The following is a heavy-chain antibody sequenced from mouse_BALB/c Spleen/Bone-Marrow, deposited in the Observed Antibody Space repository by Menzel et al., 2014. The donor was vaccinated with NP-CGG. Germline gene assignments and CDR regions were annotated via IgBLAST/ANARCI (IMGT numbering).Heavy chain of an antibody. D-gene: IGHD5-1*01. V-gene: IGHV1S81*02. CDR1: GYTFTSCY. Sequence: VQLQQSGAELVKPGASVKLSCKASGYTFTSCYMYWVKQRPGQGLEWIGEINPSNGGTNFNEKFKSRATLTVDKSSSTAYMQLSSLTSEDSAVYYCTRLPHWGQGTSVTVSS. J-gene: IGHJ4*01. CDR2: INPSNGGT. CDR3: TRLPH.